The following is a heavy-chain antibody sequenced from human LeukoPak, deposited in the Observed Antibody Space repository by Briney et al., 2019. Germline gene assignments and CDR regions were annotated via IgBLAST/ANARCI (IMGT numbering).Heavy chain of an antibody. V-gene: IGHV4-39*07. Sequence: SETLSLTCTVSGGSISSSSYYWGWIRQPPGKGLEWIGSIYYSGSTYYNPSLKSRVTMSVDTSKNQFSLKLSSVTAADTAVYYCARDHRGGDYVRWFDPWGQGTLVTVSS. J-gene: IGHJ5*02. CDR1: GGSISSSSYY. CDR2: IYYSGST. D-gene: IGHD4-17*01. CDR3: ARDHRGGDYVRWFDP.